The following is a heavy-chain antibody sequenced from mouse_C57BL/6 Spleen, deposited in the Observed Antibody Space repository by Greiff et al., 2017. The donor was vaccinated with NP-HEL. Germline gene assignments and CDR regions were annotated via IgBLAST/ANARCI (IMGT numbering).Heavy chain of an antibody. CDR2: IDPEDGET. V-gene: IGHV14-2*01. D-gene: IGHD1-1*01. J-gene: IGHJ1*03. CDR1: GFNIKDYY. CDR3: ARRDGSSYGYFDV. Sequence: EVQLQESGAELVKPGASVKLSCTASGFNIKDYYMHWVKQRPEQGLEWIGRIDPEDGETKYAPKFKGKATITADTSSNTAYLQHSSLTSEDTAVYYCARRDGSSYGYFDVWGTGTTVTVSA.